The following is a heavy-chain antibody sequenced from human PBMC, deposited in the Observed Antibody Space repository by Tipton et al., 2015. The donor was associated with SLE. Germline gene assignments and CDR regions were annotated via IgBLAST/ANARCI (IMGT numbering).Heavy chain of an antibody. D-gene: IGHD2-21*01. V-gene: IGHV4-59*08. CDR3: VRGSYYYFDY. Sequence: TLSLTCTVSGGSITSYYWSWIRQPPGKGLEWIGYIYSSGSTNYNPSLKTRVAISVDTSKNQFSLKLNSVTAADTAVYFCVRGSYYYFDYWGQGALVTVSS. CDR1: GGSITSYY. CDR2: IYSSGST. J-gene: IGHJ4*02.